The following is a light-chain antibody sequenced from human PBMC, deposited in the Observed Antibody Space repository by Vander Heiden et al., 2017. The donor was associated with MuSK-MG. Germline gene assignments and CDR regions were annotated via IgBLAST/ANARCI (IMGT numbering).Light chain of an antibody. CDR3: SSYAGSNNLIV. J-gene: IGLJ2*01. CDR2: EVS. Sequence: QSALTQPPSASGSPGPAVTISCTGTSSDVGGYNYVSWYQQHPGKAPKLMSCEVSKRPSGVPDRFSGSKSGNTASLTVSGLQAEDEADYYCSSYAGSNNLIVFGGGTKLTVL. CDR1: SSDVGGYNY. V-gene: IGLV2-8*01.